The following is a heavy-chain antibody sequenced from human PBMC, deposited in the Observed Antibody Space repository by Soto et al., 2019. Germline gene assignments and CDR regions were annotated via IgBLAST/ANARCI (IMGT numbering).Heavy chain of an antibody. V-gene: IGHV4-59*01. D-gene: IGHD6-13*01. Sequence: TETLSHICTVSGGSIRTYYWRWMRQPPGKGLEWIGYVYYSGNTNYNPSLESRVTISVDTSRNQFSLNLTSATAADTAVYYCARKGAAASYAHYYMDVWGRGTTVT. J-gene: IGHJ6*03. CDR1: GGSIRTYY. CDR3: ARKGAAASYAHYYMDV. CDR2: VYYSGNT.